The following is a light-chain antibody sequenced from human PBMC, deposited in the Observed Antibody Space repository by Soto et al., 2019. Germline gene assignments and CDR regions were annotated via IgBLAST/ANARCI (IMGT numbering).Light chain of an antibody. V-gene: IGKV1-39*01. CDR1: QSISAY. J-gene: IGKJ2*01. Sequence: IQMTQFPSSLSASVGDRVTITCRASQSISAYLNWYQQRPGKAPKLLIYAASNLQSGVPSRFSGSGSGTDCTRTISRLQPDDFATYYCQQSYSTPHTFGPGTKLEIK. CDR2: AAS. CDR3: QQSYSTPHT.